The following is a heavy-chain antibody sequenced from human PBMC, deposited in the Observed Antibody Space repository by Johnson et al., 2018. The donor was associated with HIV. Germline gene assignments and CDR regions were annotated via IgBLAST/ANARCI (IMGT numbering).Heavy chain of an antibody. J-gene: IGHJ3*01. V-gene: IGHV3-43D*03. CDR3: ARRTPENAFDF. Sequence: VQLVESGGVAIQPGGSLRLSCAASGFTFDDYAMHWVRQAPRKGLEWVSLITWDGDSTYYADSVKGRFTISRDISKNSLYLQMNSLRAEDTAWYYCARRTPENAFDFWGQGTKVTVSS. D-gene: IGHD1/OR15-1a*01. CDR1: GFTFDDYA. CDR2: ITWDGDST.